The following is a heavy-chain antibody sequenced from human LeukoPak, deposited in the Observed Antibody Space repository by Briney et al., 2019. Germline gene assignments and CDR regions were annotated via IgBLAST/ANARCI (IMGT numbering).Heavy chain of an antibody. D-gene: IGHD2-8*01. J-gene: IGHJ6*02. CDR2: INHSGST. Sequence: SETLSLTCAVYGGSFSGYYWSWIRQPPGKGLEWIGAINHSGSTNYNPSLKSRVTISVGTSKNQFFLKLSSVPAADTAVYYCARLPARNGVGGWNYYGMDVWGQGTTVTVSS. CDR3: ARLPARNGVGGWNYYGMDV. CDR1: GGSFSGYY. V-gene: IGHV4-34*01.